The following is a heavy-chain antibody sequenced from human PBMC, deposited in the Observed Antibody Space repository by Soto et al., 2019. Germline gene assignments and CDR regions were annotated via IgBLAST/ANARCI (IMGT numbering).Heavy chain of an antibody. J-gene: IGHJ6*02. CDR3: ARKLVGARGYYYYGMDV. D-gene: IGHD1-26*01. Sequence: GGSLRLSCAASGFTFSSYAMSWVRQAPGKGLEWVSAISGSGGSTYYADSVKGRFTISRDNSKNTLYLQMNSLRAEDTAVYYCARKLVGARGYYYYGMDVWGQGTTVTVSS. V-gene: IGHV3-23*01. CDR2: ISGSGGST. CDR1: GFTFSSYA.